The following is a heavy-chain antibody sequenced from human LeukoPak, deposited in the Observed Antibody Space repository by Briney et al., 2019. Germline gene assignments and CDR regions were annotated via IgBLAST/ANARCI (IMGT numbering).Heavy chain of an antibody. CDR3: AKDLELWLKEGAFDI. CDR1: GFTFSSYA. Sequence: PPGRSLRLSCAASGFTFSSYAMHWVRQAPGKGLEWVAVISYDGSNKYYADSVKGRFTISRDNSKNTLYLQMNSLRAEDTAVYYCAKDLELWLKEGAFDIWGQGTMVTVSS. J-gene: IGHJ3*02. CDR2: ISYDGSNK. V-gene: IGHV3-30*04. D-gene: IGHD1-7*01.